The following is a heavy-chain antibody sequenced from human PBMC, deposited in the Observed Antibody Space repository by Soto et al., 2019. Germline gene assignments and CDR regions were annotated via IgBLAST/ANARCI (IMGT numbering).Heavy chain of an antibody. D-gene: IGHD5-18*01. J-gene: IGHJ5*02. CDR3: AKDQSGYSYGPLLS. V-gene: IGHV3-30*18. Sequence: GGSLRLSCAASGFTFSSYGMHWVRQAPGKGLEWVAVISYDGSNKYYADSVKGRFTISRDNSKNTLYLQMNSLRAEDTAVYYCAKDQSGYSYGPLLSWGQGTLVTVSS. CDR2: ISYDGSNK. CDR1: GFTFSSYG.